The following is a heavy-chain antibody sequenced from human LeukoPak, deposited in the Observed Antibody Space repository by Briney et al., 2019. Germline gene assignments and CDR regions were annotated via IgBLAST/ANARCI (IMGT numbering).Heavy chain of an antibody. D-gene: IGHD3-22*01. V-gene: IGHV3-21*01. J-gene: IGHJ4*02. CDR3: ARVPVGYDSSGYYDY. Sequence: GGSLRLSCAASGFTFSSYSMNWVRQAPGKRLEWVSSISSSSSYIYYADSVKGRFTISRDNAKNSLYLQMNSLRAEDTAVYYCARVPVGYDSSGYYDYWGQGTLVTVSS. CDR2: ISSSSSYI. CDR1: GFTFSSYS.